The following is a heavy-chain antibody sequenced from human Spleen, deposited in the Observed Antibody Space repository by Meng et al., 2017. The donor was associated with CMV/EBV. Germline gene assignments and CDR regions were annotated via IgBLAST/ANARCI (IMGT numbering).Heavy chain of an antibody. J-gene: IGHJ4*02. V-gene: IGHV1-2*02. Sequence: ASVKVSCKASGGTFSSYAISWVRQAPGQGLEWMGGIDPNSGGTDYAQNFEGRVTMTRDTSITTAHMELRRLRSDDTAVYYCAREVTLAVAGPFDYWGQGSLVTVSS. CDR1: GGTFSSYA. CDR2: IDPNSGGT. D-gene: IGHD6-19*01. CDR3: AREVTLAVAGPFDY.